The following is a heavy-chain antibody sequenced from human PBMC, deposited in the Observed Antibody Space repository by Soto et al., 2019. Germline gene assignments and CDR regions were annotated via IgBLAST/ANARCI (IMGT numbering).Heavy chain of an antibody. CDR1: GGSISSGGYS. V-gene: IGHV4-30-2*01. CDR2: IYHSGST. D-gene: IGHD5-18*01. CDR3: AREWGKDTPMTA. J-gene: IGHJ4*02. Sequence: QLQLQESGSGLVKPSQTLSLTCAVSGGSISSGGYSWSWIRQPPGKGLEWIGYIYHSGSTYYNPAHNSRVXXXVXXAKNQFSLKLSSVTAAATAVYYCAREWGKDTPMTAWGQGTLVTVSS.